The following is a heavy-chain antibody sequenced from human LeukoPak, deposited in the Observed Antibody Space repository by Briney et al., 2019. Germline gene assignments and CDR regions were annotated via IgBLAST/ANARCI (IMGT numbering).Heavy chain of an antibody. CDR3: ARDGTPIHSSGWVYMDV. CDR2: ISSDGKEK. CDR1: GFTFSRNG. Sequence: PGGSLTLSCAASGFTFSRNGMHWVRQAPGKELQWVAVISSDGKEKYYEDSVKGRFTISRDNSKATLYLQMNSLRAEDTAVYYCARDGTPIHSSGWVYMDVWGKGTTVTISS. D-gene: IGHD6-25*01. J-gene: IGHJ6*04. V-gene: IGHV3-30*03.